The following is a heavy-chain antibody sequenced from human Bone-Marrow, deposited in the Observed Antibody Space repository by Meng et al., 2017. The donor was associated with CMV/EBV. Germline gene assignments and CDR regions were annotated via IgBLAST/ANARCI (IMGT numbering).Heavy chain of an antibody. J-gene: IGHJ5*02. D-gene: IGHD6-25*01. Sequence: SETLSLTCTVSGASVSSSSYYWAWIRQPPGKGLEWIATVYYSGSAFYNPSLKGRVTLSLDTPNNQHSLRLTSVTGADAAVYYCAGGDVAATVGLWFDPWCQGTLVTVSS. CDR2: VYYSGSA. CDR3: AGGDVAATVGLWFDP. V-gene: IGHV4-39*07. CDR1: GASVSSSSYY.